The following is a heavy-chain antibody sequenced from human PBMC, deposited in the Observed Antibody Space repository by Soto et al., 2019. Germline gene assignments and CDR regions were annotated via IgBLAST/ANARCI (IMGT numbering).Heavy chain of an antibody. J-gene: IGHJ6*02. V-gene: IGHV4-34*01. CDR2: INHSGST. D-gene: IGHD2-2*02. Sequence: NPSETLSLTCAVYGGSFSGYYWSWIRQPPGKGLEWIGEINHSGSTNYNPSLKSRVTISVDTSKDQFSLKLSSVTAADTAVYYCARGQWDVVVPAAIGDNYYGMDVWGQGTTVTVSS. CDR1: GGSFSGYY. CDR3: ARGQWDVVVPAAIGDNYYGMDV.